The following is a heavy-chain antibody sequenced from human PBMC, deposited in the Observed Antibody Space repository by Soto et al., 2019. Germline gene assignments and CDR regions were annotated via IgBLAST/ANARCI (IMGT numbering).Heavy chain of an antibody. J-gene: IGHJ4*02. CDR1: GSTFPSYV. D-gene: IGHD2-2*01. CDR2: ISAYNGNT. CDR3: ASDQSAASTFYY. Sequence: ASVTVSCPASGSTFPSYVISLVRQAPGQGLEWMGWISAYNGNTNYAQKLQGRVTMTTDTSTSTAYMELRSLRSDDTAVYYCASDQSAASTFYYWGQGTLVTGSS. V-gene: IGHV1-18*01.